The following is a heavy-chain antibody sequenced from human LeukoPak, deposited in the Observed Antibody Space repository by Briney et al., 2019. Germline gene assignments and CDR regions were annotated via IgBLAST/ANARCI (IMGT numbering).Heavy chain of an antibody. Sequence: VASVKVSCKASGYTFTSCGISWVRQAPGQGLEWMGWISAYNGNTNYAQKLQGRVTMTTDTSTSTAYMELRSLRSDDTAVYYCARTPPLRYFDWLLSARAAFDIWGQGTMVTVSS. V-gene: IGHV1-18*01. CDR3: ARTPPLRYFDWLLSARAAFDI. CDR2: ISAYNGNT. D-gene: IGHD3-9*01. J-gene: IGHJ3*02. CDR1: GYTFTSCG.